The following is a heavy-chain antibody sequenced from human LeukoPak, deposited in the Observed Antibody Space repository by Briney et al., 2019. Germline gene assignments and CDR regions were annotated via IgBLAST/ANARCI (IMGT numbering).Heavy chain of an antibody. CDR3: ARGQYYYDSTGDENYYYYYMDV. J-gene: IGHJ6*03. D-gene: IGHD3-22*01. Sequence: SVKVSCKASGGTLSNYAISWVRQAPGQGLEWVGGIIPIYATVNYAQKFQGRVTLTADKSTGTAYMEMSSLRSQDTAVYYCARGQYYYDSTGDENYYYYYMDVWGKGTTVTVSS. CDR2: IIPIYATV. V-gene: IGHV1-69*06. CDR1: GGTLSNYA.